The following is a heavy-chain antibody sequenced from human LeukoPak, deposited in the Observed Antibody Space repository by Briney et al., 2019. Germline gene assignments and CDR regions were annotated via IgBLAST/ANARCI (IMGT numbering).Heavy chain of an antibody. J-gene: IGHJ5*02. V-gene: IGHV3-30*02. Sequence: GGSLRLSCAASGFIFSNYGMHWVRQAPGKGLEWVAFIRYDESNKFYADSVKGRFTISRDNSKNILFLQMNSLRAEDTAVYYCATMQWLEGVDWFDPWGQGTLVTASS. D-gene: IGHD6-19*01. CDR2: IRYDESNK. CDR1: GFIFSNYG. CDR3: ATMQWLEGVDWFDP.